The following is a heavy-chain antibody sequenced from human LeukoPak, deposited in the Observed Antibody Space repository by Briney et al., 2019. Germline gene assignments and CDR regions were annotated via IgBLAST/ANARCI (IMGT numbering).Heavy chain of an antibody. CDR3: ARGRLIVAPGVYYFEY. Sequence: SETLSLTCTVSGGSITNYYWSWIRQPPGEGLEWIGYVYASGATNSNPSLKSRVTISVDTSKNQFSLKLSSVTAADTAVYYCARGRLIVAPGVYYFEYWGQGTLVTVSS. D-gene: IGHD2-8*01. J-gene: IGHJ4*02. V-gene: IGHV4-4*08. CDR1: GGSITNYY. CDR2: VYASGAT.